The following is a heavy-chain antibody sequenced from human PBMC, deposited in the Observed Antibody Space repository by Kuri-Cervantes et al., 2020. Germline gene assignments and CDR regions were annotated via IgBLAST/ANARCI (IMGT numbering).Heavy chain of an antibody. CDR1: GGSISSSSYY. CDR3: AKHLNVVRGVRGRSISSKNWFDP. CDR2: IYYSGST. V-gene: IGHV4-39*01. J-gene: IGHJ5*02. Sequence: SETLSFTCTVSGGSISSSSYYWGWIRQPPGKGLEWIGSIYYSGSTYYTPSLKSRVTISLDTSKNHFSLTLRSVTAADTAVYYCAKHLNVVRGVRGRSISSKNWFDPWGQGTRVTVSS. D-gene: IGHD3-10*01.